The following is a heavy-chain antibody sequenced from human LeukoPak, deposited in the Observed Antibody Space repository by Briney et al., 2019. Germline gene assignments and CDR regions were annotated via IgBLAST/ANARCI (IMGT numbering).Heavy chain of an antibody. CDR3: AKDQAGKGDCGGDCYPDEYYYYGMDV. D-gene: IGHD2-21*02. V-gene: IGHV3-30*18. J-gene: IGHJ6*02. CDR1: GLTFSSYA. Sequence: PGGSLRLSCAASGLTFSSYAMSWVRQAPGKGLEWVAVISYDGSNKYYADSVKGRFTISRDNSKNTLYLQMNSLRAEDTAVYYCAKDQAGKGDCGGDCYPDEYYYYGMDVWGQGTTVAVSS. CDR2: ISYDGSNK.